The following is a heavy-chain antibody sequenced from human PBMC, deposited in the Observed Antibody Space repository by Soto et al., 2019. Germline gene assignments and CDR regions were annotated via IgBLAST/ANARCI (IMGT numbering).Heavy chain of an antibody. V-gene: IGHV3-9*01. J-gene: IGHJ3*02. CDR2: ISWNRGSI. Sequence: GGSLRLSCAASGFNFDDYAMHCVRQAPGKGLEWVSGISWNRGSIGYADSVKGRFTISRDNAKNSLYLQMNSLRAEDTALYYCAKDLYSGFHNAFDIWGQGTMVTVS. CDR3: AKDLYSGFHNAFDI. CDR1: GFNFDDYA. D-gene: IGHD5-12*01.